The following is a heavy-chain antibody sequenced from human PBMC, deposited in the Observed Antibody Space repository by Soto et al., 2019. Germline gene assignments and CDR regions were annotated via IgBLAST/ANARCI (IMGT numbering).Heavy chain of an antibody. V-gene: IGHV3-23*01. J-gene: IGHJ5*02. CDR2: ISGSGGST. CDR3: AKDSRMVRGVITSNWFDP. Sequence: EVQLLESGGGLVQPGGSLRLSCAASGFTFSSYAMSWVRQAPGKGLEWVSAISGSGGSTYYADSVKGRFTISRDNSKNTLYLQMNSLRAEDTAVYYCAKDSRMVRGVITSNWFDPWGQGTLVTVPS. CDR1: GFTFSSYA. D-gene: IGHD3-10*01.